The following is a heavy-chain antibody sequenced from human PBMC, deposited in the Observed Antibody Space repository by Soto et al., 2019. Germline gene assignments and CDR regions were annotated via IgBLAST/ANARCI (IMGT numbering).Heavy chain of an antibody. Sequence: EVQLLESGGGLIQPGGSLRLSCAASGFPFSSYGMNWVRQAPGKGLEWVSAISGSDGTTNYADSVRGRFTISRDNSNNTVFMQMNSLRVDDTGLYYCAKDVAFQSGYYSGRHYFASWGQGALVTVSS. D-gene: IGHD3-3*01. V-gene: IGHV3-23*01. CDR3: AKDVAFQSGYYSGRHYFAS. CDR2: ISGSDGTT. CDR1: GFPFSSYG. J-gene: IGHJ4*02.